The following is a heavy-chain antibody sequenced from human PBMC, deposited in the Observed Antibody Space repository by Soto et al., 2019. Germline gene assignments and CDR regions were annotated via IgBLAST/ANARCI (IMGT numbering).Heavy chain of an antibody. CDR1: GYSFTSYW. V-gene: IGHV5-10-1*01. D-gene: IGHD3-22*01. CDR2: IDPSDSYT. J-gene: IGHJ3*02. CDR3: VITFYFYSSGYPTIAEYDAFDI. Sequence: PGESLKISCKGSGYSFTSYWISWVRQMPGKGLEWMGRIDPSDSYTNYSPSFQGHVTISADKSISTAYLQWSSLKASDNAMYYYVITFYFYSSGYPTIAEYDAFDIWGQGTMVTVSS.